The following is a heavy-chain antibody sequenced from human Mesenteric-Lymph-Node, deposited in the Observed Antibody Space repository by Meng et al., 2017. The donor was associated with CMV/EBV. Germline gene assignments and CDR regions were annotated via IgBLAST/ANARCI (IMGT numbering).Heavy chain of an antibody. Sequence: VNLPPWGAGLFKPSATLSVTCAVYGGSFSGSYWNWIRQSPEKGLEWIGEINHSGSTTYNPSFTSRIIISVDTSTNQISLNMSSVTAADTAVYYCARGSSYDILTGYFDYWGQGALVTVSS. CDR2: INHSGST. CDR3: ARGSSYDILTGYFDY. D-gene: IGHD3-9*01. CDR1: GGSFSGSY. J-gene: IGHJ4*02. V-gene: IGHV4-34*01.